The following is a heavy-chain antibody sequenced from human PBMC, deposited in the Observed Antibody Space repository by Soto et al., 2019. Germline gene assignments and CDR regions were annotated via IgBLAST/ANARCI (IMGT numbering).Heavy chain of an antibody. CDR1: GFTFSSYA. CDR3: AKANIVVVTAIHFDY. CDR2: ISGSGGST. V-gene: IGHV3-23*01. J-gene: IGHJ4*02. Sequence: GGSLRLSCAASGFTFSSYAMSWVRQAPGKGLEWVSAISGSGGSTYYADSVKGRFTTSRDNSKNTLYLQMNSLRAEDTAVYYCAKANIVVVTAIHFDYWGQGTLVTVSS. D-gene: IGHD2-21*02.